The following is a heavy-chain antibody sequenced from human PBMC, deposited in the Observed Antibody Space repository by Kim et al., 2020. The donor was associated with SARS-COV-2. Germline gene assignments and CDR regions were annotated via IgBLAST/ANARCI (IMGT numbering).Heavy chain of an antibody. CDR2: INPNSGGT. CDR3: ARDGEGIAVVGEVGSFEFDY. J-gene: IGHJ4*02. V-gene: IGHV1-2*02. D-gene: IGHD6-19*01. Sequence: ASVKVSCKASGYTFTGYYMHWVRQAPGQGLEWMGWINPNSGGTNYAQKFQGRVTMTRDTSISTAYMELSRLRSDDTAVYYCARDGEGIAVVGEVGSFEFDYWGQGTLVTVSS. CDR1: GYTFTGYY.